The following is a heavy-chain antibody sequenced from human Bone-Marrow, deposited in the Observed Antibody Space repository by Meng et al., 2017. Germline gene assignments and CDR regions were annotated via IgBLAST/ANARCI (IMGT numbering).Heavy chain of an antibody. D-gene: IGHD6-6*01. CDR1: GGSISSGDYH. CDR2: ISYSGSA. Sequence: VQLQESGPGLVEPSQTLSLTCVVSGGSISSGDYHWGWIRQHPGKGLEWIGYISYSGSAYYSPSLRSRIAISIDTSTGQFSLKLSSVTAADTAVYYCARRGGSSSGNVDYWGQGTLVTVSS. CDR3: ARRGGSSSGNVDY. V-gene: IGHV4-31*11. J-gene: IGHJ4*02.